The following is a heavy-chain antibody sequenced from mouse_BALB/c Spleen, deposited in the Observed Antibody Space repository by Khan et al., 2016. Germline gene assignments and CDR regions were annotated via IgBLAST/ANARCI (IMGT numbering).Heavy chain of an antibody. D-gene: IGHD1-1*01. J-gene: IGHJ4*01. CDR3: LRDAMDY. V-gene: IGHV1-18*01. CDR2: VNPNNGGT. Sequence: VQLKQSGPDLVKPGASVKIACKASGYSFTGYYMHWVKQSHGKSLEWIGRVNPNNGGTRYNQKFKDKAILTVDKSFSTASMELRSLTSEDSAVFYCLRDAMDYLGQGTSVTVSS. CDR1: GYSFTGYY.